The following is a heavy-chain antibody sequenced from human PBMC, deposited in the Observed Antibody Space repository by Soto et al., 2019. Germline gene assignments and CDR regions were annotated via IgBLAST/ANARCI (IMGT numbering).Heavy chain of an antibody. CDR2: VNPSDGST. CDR1: GYLFTAYS. Sequence: SVKVSCKAPGYLFTAYSMHWVRVAPVQGLEWMGVVNPSDGSTKYAQNFQGRVTMTRDTSTTTIYMELSSLRSDDTAIYYCAREENCSGGTCYSEYFHRWGQGTLVTVSS. D-gene: IGHD2-15*01. CDR3: AREENCSGGTCYSEYFHR. V-gene: IGHV1-46*01. J-gene: IGHJ1*01.